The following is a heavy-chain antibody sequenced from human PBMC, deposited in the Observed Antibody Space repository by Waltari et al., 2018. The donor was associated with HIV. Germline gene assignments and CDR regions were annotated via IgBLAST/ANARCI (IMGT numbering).Heavy chain of an antibody. D-gene: IGHD4-17*01. J-gene: IGHJ5*02. Sequence: QVQLQESGPGLVKPSETLSLTCTVSGGSMTRYYWNWIRQPAGKGLGWIGRISTRGTTYYNPSLRSRVILSVDTSKTQFNLNLYSVTAADAAVYYCARGDYDDYGGRNWFDPWGQGTLVTVSS. V-gene: IGHV4-4*07. CDR3: ARGDYDDYGGRNWFDP. CDR2: ISTRGTT. CDR1: GGSMTRYY.